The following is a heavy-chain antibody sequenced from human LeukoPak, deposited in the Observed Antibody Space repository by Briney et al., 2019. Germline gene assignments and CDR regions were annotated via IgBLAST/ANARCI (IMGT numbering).Heavy chain of an antibody. V-gene: IGHV4-38-2*01. CDR3: ARHRGDTAMVSPSYKASSWEIDFDY. CDR2: IYYSGST. D-gene: IGHD5-18*01. CDR1: GYSISSTYY. Sequence: SETLSLTCVVSGYSISSTYYWGWIRQPPGKGLEWIGSIYYSGSTYYNPSLKSRVTISVDTSKNQFSLKLSSVTAADTAVYYCARHRGDTAMVSPSYKASSWEIDFDYWGQGTLVTVSS. J-gene: IGHJ4*02.